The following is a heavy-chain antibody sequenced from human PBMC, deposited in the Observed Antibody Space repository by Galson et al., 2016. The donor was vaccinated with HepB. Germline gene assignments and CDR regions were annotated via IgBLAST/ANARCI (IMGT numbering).Heavy chain of an antibody. V-gene: IGHV4-39*02. CDR1: GDSITSSHFY. D-gene: IGHD5-18*01. CDR3: ARPIRGYNFGPVDS. CDR2: IHNSGTT. J-gene: IGHJ4*02. Sequence: ETLSLTCTVSGDSITSSHFYWGWIRQPPGRGLEWIGTIHNSGTTYNNPSLESRVSISVDTSKSHFSLKLTSVTAADTALYYCARPIRGYNFGPVDSWGQGILVTVSS.